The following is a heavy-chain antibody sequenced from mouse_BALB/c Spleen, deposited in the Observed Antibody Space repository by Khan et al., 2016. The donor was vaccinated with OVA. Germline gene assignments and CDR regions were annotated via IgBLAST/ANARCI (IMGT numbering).Heavy chain of an antibody. V-gene: IGHV9-3-1*01. CDR3: ARSMPHYYGSRYFGY. J-gene: IGHJ2*01. D-gene: IGHD1-1*01. CDR2: LNTYTGES. Sequence: QIQLVQSGPELKKPGETIKISCKASGYTFTNNGVNWVKQAPGKGLKWMGSLNTYTGESTYAVDFTGRFAFYLAIPASTAYLQFNNHKNEETATYLCARSMPHYYGSRYFGYWGQGTTLTVSS. CDR1: GYTFTNNG.